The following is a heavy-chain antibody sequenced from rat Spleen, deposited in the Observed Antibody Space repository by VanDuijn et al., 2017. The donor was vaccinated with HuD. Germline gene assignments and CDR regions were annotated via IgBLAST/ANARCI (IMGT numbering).Heavy chain of an antibody. J-gene: IGHJ2*01. CDR1: GFTFSDYY. CDR2: ISYEGSST. CDR3: TNSLFDY. Sequence: EVQLVESGGGLVQPGRSMKLSCAASGFTFSDYYMAWVRQAPKKGLEWVASISYEGSSTYYGDSVKGRFTISRDNAKSSLYLQMDSLRSEDTATYYCTNSLFDYWGQGVMVTVSS. V-gene: IGHV5-22*01.